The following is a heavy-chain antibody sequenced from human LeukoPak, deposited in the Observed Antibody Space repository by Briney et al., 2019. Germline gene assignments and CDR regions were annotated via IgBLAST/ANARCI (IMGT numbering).Heavy chain of an antibody. D-gene: IGHD1-1*01. CDR1: GYTFTGYY. J-gene: IGHJ3*02. V-gene: IGHV1-2*02. CDR3: ARDGNGVRERAFDI. CDR2: INPNSGGT. Sequence: GASVKVSCKASGYTFTGYYMHWVRQAPGQGLEWMGWINPNSGGTNYAQKFQGRVTMTRDTSISTAYMELSRLRSDDTAVYYCARDGNGVRERAFDIWGQGTMVTVSS.